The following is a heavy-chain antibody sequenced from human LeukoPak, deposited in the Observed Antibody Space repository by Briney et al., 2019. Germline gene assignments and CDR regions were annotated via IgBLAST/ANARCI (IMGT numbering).Heavy chain of an antibody. CDR1: EFRFGRDW. Sequence: GGSLRLSCVASEFRFGRDWISWVRQAPGKGLERVACIKQDGSEEYYVGSVRGRFTVSVDNGKNSLYLQMNSLRAEDTARYYCATLDSTKSLFWGRGTAVTVSS. D-gene: IGHD2-2*01. CDR3: ATLDSTKSLF. V-gene: IGHV3-7*01. CDR2: IKQDGSEE. J-gene: IGHJ1*01.